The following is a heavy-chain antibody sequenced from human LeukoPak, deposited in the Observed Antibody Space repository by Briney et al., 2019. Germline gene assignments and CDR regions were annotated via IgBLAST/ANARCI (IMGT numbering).Heavy chain of an antibody. CDR1: GGSFSGYY. J-gene: IGHJ4*02. Sequence: SETLSLTCAVYGGSFSGYYWSWIRQPPGKGLEWIGEINYSGSTNYNPSLKSRVTISVDTSKNQFSLKLSSVTAADTAVYYCAREEQEQWLVQDYWGQGTLVTVSS. D-gene: IGHD6-19*01. CDR3: AREEQEQWLVQDY. CDR2: INYSGST. V-gene: IGHV4-34*01.